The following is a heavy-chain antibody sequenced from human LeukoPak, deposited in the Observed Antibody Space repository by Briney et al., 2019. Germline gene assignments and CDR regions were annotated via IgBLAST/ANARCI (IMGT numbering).Heavy chain of an antibody. CDR2: IYYSGST. D-gene: IGHD1-26*01. CDR3: ARRGMWELLYDY. V-gene: IGHV4-31*03. CDR1: GGSISSGGYY. J-gene: IGHJ4*02. Sequence: PSQTLSLTCTVSGGSISSGGYYWSWIRQHPGKGLEWIGYIYYSGSTYYNPSLKSRVTISVDTSKNQFSLKLSSVTAADTAVYYCARRGMWELLYDYWGQGTLVTVSS.